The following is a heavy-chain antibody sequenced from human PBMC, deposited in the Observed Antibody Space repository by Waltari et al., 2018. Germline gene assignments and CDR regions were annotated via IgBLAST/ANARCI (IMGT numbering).Heavy chain of an antibody. CDR2: VYHDGSS. V-gene: IGHV4-61*02. J-gene: IGHJ4*02. D-gene: IGHD6-13*01. Sequence: QVQLQESGPGLVKPSQTLSLVCSVSGGSIDSGSSYWTCVRQPAGQGLEWIGRVYHDGSSYYNPSFKNRVTISLDKSQNQFSLDLTSVTAADTAVYFCARDSSGWYFFDDWGQGKLVTVSS. CDR1: GGSIDSGSSY. CDR3: ARDSSGWYFFDD.